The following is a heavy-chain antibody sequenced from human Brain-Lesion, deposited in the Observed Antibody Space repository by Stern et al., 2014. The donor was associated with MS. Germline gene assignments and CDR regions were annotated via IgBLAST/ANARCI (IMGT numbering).Heavy chain of an antibody. Sequence: VQLVESGGGLVQPGGSLRLSCAASGLTFSNYWMHWVRQAPGKGLVWVSRINTDGSRTDYADSVKGRFTISRDNAKNMFYLQMNSLRAEDTAVYYCGRTEIRVGSTGIKYWGQGTLVTVSS. CDR2: INTDGSRT. D-gene: IGHD1-26*01. CDR1: GLTFSNYW. V-gene: IGHV3-74*02. J-gene: IGHJ4*02. CDR3: GRTEIRVGSTGIKY.